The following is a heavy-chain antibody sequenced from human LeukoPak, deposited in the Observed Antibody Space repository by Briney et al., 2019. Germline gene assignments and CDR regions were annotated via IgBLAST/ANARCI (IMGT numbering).Heavy chain of an antibody. CDR3: ARGSKLPAATDAFDI. CDR2: INPSGGST. D-gene: IGHD2-2*01. V-gene: IGHV1-46*01. CDR1: GYTFTSYY. Sequence: ASVKVSCKASGYTFTSYYMHWVRQAPGQGLEWMGIINPSGGSTSYAQKFQGRVTMTRDTSTSTVYMELSSLRSEDTAVYYCARGSKLPAATDAFDIWGQGTMVTVSS. J-gene: IGHJ3*02.